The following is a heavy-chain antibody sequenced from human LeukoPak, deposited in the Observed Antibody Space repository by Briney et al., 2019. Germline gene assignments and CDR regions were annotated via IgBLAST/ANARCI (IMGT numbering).Heavy chain of an antibody. CDR3: ARDLTVTAPFDY. D-gene: IGHD4-11*01. J-gene: IGHJ4*02. CDR1: GGSISTYC. Sequence: SETLSLTCTVSGGSISTYCWSWIRQPAGKGLEWIGHICTSGSTNYNPSLKSRVTMSVDTSNNEFSLKLSSVTAADTAVYYCARDLTVTAPFDYWGQGTLVTVSS. V-gene: IGHV4-4*07. CDR2: ICTSGST.